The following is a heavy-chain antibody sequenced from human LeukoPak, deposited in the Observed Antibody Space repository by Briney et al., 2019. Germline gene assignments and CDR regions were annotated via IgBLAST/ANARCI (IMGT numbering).Heavy chain of an antibody. CDR3: GRLARNAWYAVDY. J-gene: IGHJ4*02. CDR2: ILPDGSEK. Sequence: GGSLRLSCAASDFTFSFYWMTWVCQAPGEGLEWVANILPDGSEKYYLDSVKGRFTISRDNPTNSLYLQINSLRAEDTALCYCGRLARNAWYAVDYWGQGTLVTVSS. CDR1: DFTFSFYW. D-gene: IGHD6-19*01. V-gene: IGHV3-7*01.